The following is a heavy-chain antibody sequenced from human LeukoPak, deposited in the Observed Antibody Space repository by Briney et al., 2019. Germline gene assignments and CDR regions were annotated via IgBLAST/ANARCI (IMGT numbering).Heavy chain of an antibody. CDR1: GFTFTGYY. D-gene: IGHD3-10*01. CDR3: ARAPYGSGSYHFDS. CDR2: ISAYNGNT. V-gene: IGHV1-18*04. Sequence: ASVKVSCKASGFTFTGYYIHWVRQAPGQGLEWMGWISAYNGNTNYAQKLQGRGTMTTDTSTSTAYMELRSLRSDDTAVYYCARAPYGSGSYHFDSWGQGTLVTVSS. J-gene: IGHJ4*02.